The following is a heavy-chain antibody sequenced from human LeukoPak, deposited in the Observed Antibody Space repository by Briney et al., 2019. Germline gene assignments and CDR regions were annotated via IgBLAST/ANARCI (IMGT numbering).Heavy chain of an antibody. CDR2: ISSSSTYI. Sequence: PAGSLRLSCAASGFSFSNCSMNWVRQAPGKGLEWVSSISSSSTYIYYADSLEGRFTISRDNVRNSLYLQMNSLRAEDTAVYYCAGDYEGNLAFDIWGQGTMVTVSS. V-gene: IGHV3-21*01. CDR1: GFSFSNCS. J-gene: IGHJ3*02. CDR3: AGDYEGNLAFDI. D-gene: IGHD4-23*01.